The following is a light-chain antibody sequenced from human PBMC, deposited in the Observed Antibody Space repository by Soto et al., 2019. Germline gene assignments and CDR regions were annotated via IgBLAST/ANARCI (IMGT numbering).Light chain of an antibody. CDR2: AAS. V-gene: IGKV1-27*01. CDR3: QKYNSDHRT. CDR1: QGISTY. J-gene: IGKJ1*01. Sequence: DIQMTQSPSSLSASVGDRVTITCRASQGISTYLDWDKQKPGKVPKLLIYAASTLQSGVPARFSSRGSGTDFTLTISSLQHEDVAIYSWQKYNSDHRTFGQGTKVEIK.